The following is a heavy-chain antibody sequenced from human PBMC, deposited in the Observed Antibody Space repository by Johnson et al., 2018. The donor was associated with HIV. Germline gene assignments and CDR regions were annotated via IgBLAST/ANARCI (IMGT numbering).Heavy chain of an antibody. J-gene: IGHJ3*02. CDR3: ATVVVITQDAFDI. V-gene: IGHV3-13*01. CDR1: GFTFSDYD. D-gene: IGHD3-22*01. CDR2: IGSAGDT. Sequence: EVQLVESGGGVVQPGGSLRLSCAASGFTFSDYDMHWVRQATGEGLEWVSAIGSAGDTYYPGSVKGRFTISRENAKNSLYLQMKSLKIEDPAVYYCATVVVITQDAFDIWGQGTMVTVSS.